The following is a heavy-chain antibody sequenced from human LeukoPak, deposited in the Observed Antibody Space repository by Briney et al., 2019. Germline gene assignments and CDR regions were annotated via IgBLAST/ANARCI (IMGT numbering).Heavy chain of an antibody. Sequence: PSETLSLTCTVSGASVSSGNYYWSWIRQPPGKGLEWIGYIHYSGSTYYNPSLKSRATISVDTSKKQFSLKLSSVTAADTAVYYCARSPRGIAVAGNIDYWGQGTLVTVSS. CDR2: IHYSGST. D-gene: IGHD6-19*01. CDR3: ARSPRGIAVAGNIDY. CDR1: GASVSSGNYY. J-gene: IGHJ4*02. V-gene: IGHV4-61*01.